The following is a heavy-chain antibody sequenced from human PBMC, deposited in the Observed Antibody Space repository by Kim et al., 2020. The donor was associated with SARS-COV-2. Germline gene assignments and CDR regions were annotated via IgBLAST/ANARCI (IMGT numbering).Heavy chain of an antibody. CDR2: IWYDGSNK. CDR1: GFTFSSYG. CDR3: ARGGYGDYGRYFDY. V-gene: IGHV3-33*01. J-gene: IGHJ4*02. D-gene: IGHD4-17*01. Sequence: GGSLRLSCAASGFTFSSYGMHWVRQAPGKGLEWVAVIWYDGSNKYYADSVKGRFTISRDNSKNTLYLQMNSLRAEDTAVYYCARGGYGDYGRYFDYWGQGTLVTVSS.